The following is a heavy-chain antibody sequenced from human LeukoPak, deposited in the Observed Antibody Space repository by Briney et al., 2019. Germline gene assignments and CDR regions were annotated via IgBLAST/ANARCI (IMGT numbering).Heavy chain of an antibody. CDR2: IGTLADT. CDR3: ATGRSSGWSYAFDF. Sequence: PAGSLRLSCAASGLTFSRQDMHWVRQVTGKGLEWVSAIGTLADTFYSDSVKGRFTISRENVKNSLYLQMNSLRAGDTAIYYCATGRSSGWSYAFDFWGRGTMVTVSS. J-gene: IGHJ3*01. V-gene: IGHV3-13*01. D-gene: IGHD6-19*01. CDR1: GLTFSRQD.